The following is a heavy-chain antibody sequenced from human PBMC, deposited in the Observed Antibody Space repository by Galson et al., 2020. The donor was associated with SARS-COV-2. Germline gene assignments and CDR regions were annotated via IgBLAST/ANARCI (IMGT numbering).Heavy chain of an antibody. D-gene: IGHD3-16*01. Sequence: GESLKISCAASGFTFSSYAMSWVRQAPGTGLEWVSAISGSGGSTYYADSVKGRFTISRDNSKNTLYLQMNSLRAEDTAVYYCAKDWANYYYYGMDVWGQGTTVTVSS. CDR3: AKDWANYYYYGMDV. V-gene: IGHV3-23*01. CDR1: GFTFSSYA. J-gene: IGHJ6*02. CDR2: ISGSGGST.